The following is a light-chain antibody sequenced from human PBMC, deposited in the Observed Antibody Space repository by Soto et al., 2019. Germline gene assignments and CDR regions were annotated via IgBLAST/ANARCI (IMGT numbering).Light chain of an antibody. Sequence: QSVLTQPPSVSGAPGQRVTISCTVSSSYIGAGYDVHWYQQLPGTAPKLLIYGNSNRPSGVPDRFSGSKSGTSASLAITGLQAEDEADYYCQSYDSSLSVVFGGGTKLTVL. J-gene: IGLJ2*01. CDR2: GNS. CDR1: SSYIGAGYD. V-gene: IGLV1-40*01. CDR3: QSYDSSLSVV.